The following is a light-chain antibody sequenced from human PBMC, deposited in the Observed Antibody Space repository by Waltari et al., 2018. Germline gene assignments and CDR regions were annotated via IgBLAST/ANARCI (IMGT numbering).Light chain of an antibody. V-gene: IGKV1-39*01. CDR2: AAS. CDR3: QQSYSAPGT. Sequence: DIQMTQSPSSLSASVGDRVTITCRATQSISTYLNWYQQKPGEAPKVLIYAASSLQSGVPSRFSGSGSGTDFTLTISSLQPEDFATYYWQQSYSAPGTFGGGTKVEIK. J-gene: IGKJ4*01. CDR1: QSISTY.